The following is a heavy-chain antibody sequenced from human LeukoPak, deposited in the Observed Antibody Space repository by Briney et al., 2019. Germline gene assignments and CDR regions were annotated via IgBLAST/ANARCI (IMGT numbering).Heavy chain of an antibody. CDR2: ISYDGSNK. J-gene: IGHJ4*02. CDR1: GFTFSSYA. CDR3: ARVRNYYDSSGPRGYFDY. D-gene: IGHD3-22*01. V-gene: IGHV3-30-3*01. Sequence: GRSLRLSCAASGFTFSSYAMHWVRQAPGKGLEWVAVISYDGSNKYYADSVKGRFTISRDNSKNTLYLQMNSLRAEDTAVYYCARVRNYYDSSGPRGYFDYWGQGTLVTVSS.